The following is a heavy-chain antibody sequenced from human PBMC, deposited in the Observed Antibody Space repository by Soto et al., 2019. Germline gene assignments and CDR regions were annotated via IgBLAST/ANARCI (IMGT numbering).Heavy chain of an antibody. D-gene: IGHD1-1*01. V-gene: IGHV1-69*13. CDR1: GGTFSSYA. J-gene: IGHJ5*02. Sequence: SVPVSCKASGGTFSSYAISWVRQAPGQGREWMGGNIPIFGTANYAQKIQGRVTITADESTSSAYMELSSLRSEDTAVYYCVRDSEELEYNGLFDPWGQGTLVTVSS. CDR3: VRDSEELEYNGLFDP. CDR2: NIPIFGTA.